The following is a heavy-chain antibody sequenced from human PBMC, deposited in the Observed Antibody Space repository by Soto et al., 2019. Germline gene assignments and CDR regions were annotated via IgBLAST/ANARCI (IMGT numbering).Heavy chain of an antibody. CDR2: ISSSSSTI. CDR3: ARVHNSGYDYFDY. V-gene: IGHV3-48*01. CDR1: GFTFSSYS. J-gene: IGHJ4*02. D-gene: IGHD5-12*01. Sequence: GGSLRLSCAASGFTFSSYSMNWVRQAPGKGLEWVSYISSSSSTIYYADSVKGRFTISRDNAKNSLYLQMNSLRAEDTAVYYCARVHNSGYDYFDYWGQGTLVTVSS.